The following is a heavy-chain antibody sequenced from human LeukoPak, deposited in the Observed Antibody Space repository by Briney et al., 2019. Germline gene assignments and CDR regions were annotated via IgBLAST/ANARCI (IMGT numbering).Heavy chain of an antibody. D-gene: IGHD2-21*01. V-gene: IGHV3-73*01. CDR3: SREGCGATGCYTNDY. Sequence: SGGSLKLPCAASGFTFSGSPMHWVRQASGKGLEWVGRIRTKATSYDAAYAASVKGRFTISRDDSKNTAYLQMNSLKTEDTAMYYCSREGCGATGCYTNDYWGQGTLVTVSS. CDR1: GFTFSGSP. J-gene: IGHJ4*02. CDR2: IRTKATSYDA.